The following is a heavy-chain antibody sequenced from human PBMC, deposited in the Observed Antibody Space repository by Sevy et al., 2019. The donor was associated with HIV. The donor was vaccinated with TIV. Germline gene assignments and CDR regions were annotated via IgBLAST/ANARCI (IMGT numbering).Heavy chain of an antibody. V-gene: IGHV3-7*01. Sequence: GGSLRLSCGASGFTFSTYWMSRVRQAPGKGLEWVANINQDRSQKYYVDSVKGRFTISKDNAKNSLYLQMSSLRAEDTAVYYCAREFDGGPDYWGQGTLVTVSS. CDR1: GFTFSTYW. J-gene: IGHJ4*02. D-gene: IGHD3-9*01. CDR3: AREFDGGPDY. CDR2: INQDRSQK.